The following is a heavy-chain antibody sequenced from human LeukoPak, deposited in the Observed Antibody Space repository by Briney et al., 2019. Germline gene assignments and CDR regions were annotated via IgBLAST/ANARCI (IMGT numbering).Heavy chain of an antibody. J-gene: IGHJ3*02. CDR3: ARQGIDAFDI. CDR2: IYYTGTR. CDR1: GGSISSHY. Sequence: SETLSLTCTVSGGSISSHYWSWIRQPPGKGLEWIAYIYYTGTRNYNPSLKSPVTISADTSKHQISLRLSSVTAADTAVYYCARQGIDAFDIWGQGTLVTVSS. V-gene: IGHV4-59*08.